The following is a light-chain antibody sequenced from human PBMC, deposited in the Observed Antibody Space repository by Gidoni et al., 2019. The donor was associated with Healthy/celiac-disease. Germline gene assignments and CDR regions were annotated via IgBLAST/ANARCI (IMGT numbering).Light chain of an antibody. CDR1: TIGSKS. J-gene: IGLJ2*01. Sequence: SSVLTQPPSVSVAPGQTARITCGGNTIGSKSVNWYQQKPGQAPVLVVYDDSDRPSGIPERFSGSNSGNTATLTISRVEAGDEADYYCQVWDSSSDHVVFGGGTKLTVL. CDR2: DDS. V-gene: IGLV3-21*02. CDR3: QVWDSSSDHVV.